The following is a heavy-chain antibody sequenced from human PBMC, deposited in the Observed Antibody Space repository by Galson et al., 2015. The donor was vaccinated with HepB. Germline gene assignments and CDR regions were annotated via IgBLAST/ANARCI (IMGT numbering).Heavy chain of an antibody. V-gene: IGHV1-24*01. CDR1: GYTLPELS. J-gene: IGHJ3*02. CDR3: ATDNPPLVAFDI. D-gene: IGHD2-21*01. Sequence: SVKASCKVFGYTLPELSMHWVRQAPGKGLEWMGGFDPEDGETIYAQKFQGRVTMAEDTSTDTAYMELSSLRSEDTAVYYCATDNPPLVAFDIWGQGTMVTVSS. CDR2: FDPEDGET.